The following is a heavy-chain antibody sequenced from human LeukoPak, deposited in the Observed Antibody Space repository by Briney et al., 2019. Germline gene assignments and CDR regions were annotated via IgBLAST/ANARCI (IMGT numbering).Heavy chain of an antibody. CDR1: GGSISSYY. J-gene: IGHJ4*02. CDR2: IYYSGST. Sequence: SETLSLTCTVSGGSISSYYWSWIRQPPGKGLEWIGYIYYSGSTNYNPSLKSRVTISVDTSKNQFSLKLSSVTAADTAVYYCASFRDLYGVHWGQGTLVTVSS. CDR3: ASFRDLYGVH. V-gene: IGHV4-59*08. D-gene: IGHD4-17*01.